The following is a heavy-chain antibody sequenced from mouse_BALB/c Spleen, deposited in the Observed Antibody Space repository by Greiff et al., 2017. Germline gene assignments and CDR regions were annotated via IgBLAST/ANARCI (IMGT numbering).Heavy chain of an antibody. CDR2: IYPGDGDT. CDR1: GYAFSSYW. D-gene: IGHD1-1*01. J-gene: IGHJ3*01. Sequence: QVHVKQSGAELVRPGSSVKISCKASGYAFSSYWMNWVKQRPGQGLEWIGQIYPGDGDTNYNGKFKGKATLTADKSSSTAYMQLSSLTSEDSAVYFCAREGDGSSYWFAYWGQGTLVTVSA. V-gene: IGHV1-80*01. CDR3: AREGDGSSYWFAY.